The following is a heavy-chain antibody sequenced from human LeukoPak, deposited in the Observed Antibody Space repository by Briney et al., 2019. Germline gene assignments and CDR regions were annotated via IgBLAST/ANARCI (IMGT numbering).Heavy chain of an antibody. CDR2: IKQDGSEK. D-gene: IGHD5-18*01. Sequence: GGSLRLSCAASGFTFSSYEMNWVRRAPGKGLEWVANIKQDGSEKYYVDSVKGRFTISRDNAKNSLYLQMNSLRAEDTAVYYCARSVDTAMAYYYYYMDVWGKGTTVTVSS. CDR3: ARSVDTAMAYYYYYMDV. J-gene: IGHJ6*03. CDR1: GFTFSSYE. V-gene: IGHV3-7*01.